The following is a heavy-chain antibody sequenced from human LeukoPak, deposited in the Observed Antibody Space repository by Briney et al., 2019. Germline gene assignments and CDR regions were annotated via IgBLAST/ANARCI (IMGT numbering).Heavy chain of an antibody. Sequence: GGSLRLSCAASGFTFSNAWMSWGRQAPGEGLEWGGRIKGKTDGGTTEYAARVEGRFTISREDSKNTLYLQMNSPKTEDTAVYYCTTAYYDSSGYYNDYWGQGTLVTVSS. CDR2: IKGKTDGGTT. CDR3: TTAYYDSSGYYNDY. J-gene: IGHJ4*02. V-gene: IGHV3-15*01. D-gene: IGHD3-22*01. CDR1: GFTFSNAW.